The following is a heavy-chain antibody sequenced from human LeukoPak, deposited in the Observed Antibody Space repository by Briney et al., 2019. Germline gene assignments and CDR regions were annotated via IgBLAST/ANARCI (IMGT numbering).Heavy chain of an antibody. CDR2: IYPDDSDT. V-gene: IGHV5-51*01. J-gene: IGHJ5*02. CDR3: ARPPGRCSSTSCPIKA. Sequence: GESLKISCKGSGYTFSSYWIGWVRQMPGKGLEWMGIIYPDDSDTRYSPSFQGQVTISADKSISTAYLQWSSLKASDTAMYYCARPPGRCSSTSCPIKAWGQGTLVTVSS. CDR1: GYTFSSYW. D-gene: IGHD2-2*01.